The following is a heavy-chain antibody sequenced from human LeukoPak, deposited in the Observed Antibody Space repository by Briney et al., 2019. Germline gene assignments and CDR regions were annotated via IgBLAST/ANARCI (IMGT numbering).Heavy chain of an antibody. CDR1: GGSFSGYY. CDR2: INHSGST. D-gene: IGHD3-22*01. J-gene: IGHJ3*02. CDR3: ARLGYDSSGYLGNDAFDI. Sequence: PSETLSLTRAVYGGSFSGYYWSWIRQPPGKGLEWIGEINHSGSTNYNPSLKSRVTISVDTSKNQFSLKLSSVTAADTAVYYCARLGYDSSGYLGNDAFDIWGQGTMVTVSS. V-gene: IGHV4-34*01.